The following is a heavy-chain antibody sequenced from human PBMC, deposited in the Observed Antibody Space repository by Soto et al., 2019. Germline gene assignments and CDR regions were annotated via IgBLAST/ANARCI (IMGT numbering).Heavy chain of an antibody. CDR2: IYHSGST. J-gene: IGHJ4*02. CDR3: ARQKWLSPFDY. V-gene: IGHV4-30-2*01. Sequence: TLSLTCAFSVGSISSGGYSWSCIRQPPGKGLEWIGYIYHSGSTYYNPSLKSRVTISVDRSKNQFSLKLTSVTAADTAVYYCARQKWLSPFDYWGQGTLVTVSS. D-gene: IGHD6-19*01. CDR1: VGSISSGGYS.